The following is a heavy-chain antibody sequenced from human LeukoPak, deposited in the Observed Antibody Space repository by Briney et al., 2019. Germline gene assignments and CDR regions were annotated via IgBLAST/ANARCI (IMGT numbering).Heavy chain of an antibody. D-gene: IGHD3-10*01. Sequence: SGPTLVNPTQTLTLTCTFSGFSLSASGMCVSWIRQPPGKALEWLALIDWDDDKYYGTSLKTRLTISKDTSKNQVVLTMTNMDPVDTATYYCARAQYYRYGMDVWGQGTTVTVSS. V-gene: IGHV2-70*01. CDR1: GFSLSASGMC. CDR3: ARAQYYRYGMDV. J-gene: IGHJ6*02. CDR2: IDWDDDK.